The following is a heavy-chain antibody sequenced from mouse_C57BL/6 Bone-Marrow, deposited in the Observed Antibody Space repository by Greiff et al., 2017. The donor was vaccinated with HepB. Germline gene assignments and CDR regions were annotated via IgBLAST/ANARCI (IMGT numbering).Heavy chain of an antibody. Sequence: VQLQQPGAELVKPGASVKLSCKASGYTFTSYWMHWVKQRPGQGLEWIGMIHPNSGSTNYNEKFKSKATLTVDKSSSTAYMQLSRLTSEDSAVYYCARDYYGSSYYFDYWGQGTTLTVSS. J-gene: IGHJ2*01. CDR2: IHPNSGST. CDR3: ARDYYGSSYYFDY. V-gene: IGHV1-64*01. D-gene: IGHD1-1*01. CDR1: GYTFTSYW.